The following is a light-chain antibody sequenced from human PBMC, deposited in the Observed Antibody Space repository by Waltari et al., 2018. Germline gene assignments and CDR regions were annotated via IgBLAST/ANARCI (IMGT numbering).Light chain of an antibody. CDR2: AVT. Sequence: QSALTQAASVSGSLGQSITISCTGTTNDVGAYYLVSWYQQHPGKAPRLIIYAVTERPSGVSNRFSGSKSGNTASLTISGLQAEDEADYHCCSYAGGRTYVVFGGGTKLTVL. V-gene: IGLV2-23*02. CDR1: TNDVGAYYL. J-gene: IGLJ2*01. CDR3: CSYAGGRTYVV.